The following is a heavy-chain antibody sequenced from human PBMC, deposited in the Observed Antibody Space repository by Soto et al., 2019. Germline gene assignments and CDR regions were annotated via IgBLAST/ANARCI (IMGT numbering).Heavy chain of an antibody. V-gene: IGHV1-18*04. J-gene: IGHJ6*02. CDR2: ISPYNGTT. CDR3: ARDGERDTGLNFYYYLHGMDA. CDR1: GYTFTTYG. Sequence: DSVKVSCKASGYTFTTYGISWVRRAPGQGLEWMGWISPYNGTTKYAEKFQGEMTMTTDTATSTAYMDLRSLRSDDTAVYYCARDGERDTGLNFYYYLHGMDAWGQGTRVTVSS. D-gene: IGHD1-1*01.